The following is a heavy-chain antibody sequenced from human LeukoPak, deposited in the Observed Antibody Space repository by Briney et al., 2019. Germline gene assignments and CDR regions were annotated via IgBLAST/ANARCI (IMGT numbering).Heavy chain of an antibody. CDR2: ISGSGGST. CDR3: AKGRDSSGRQYFQH. Sequence: PGGSLRFSCAASGSTFSSNCMSWGRQAPGKGLEWVSHISGSGGSTYYADSVKGRFTISRDNSMNTLYLQMNSLRAEDTAVYFCAKGRDSSGRQYFQHCGQPWLVTVSS. D-gene: IGHD3-22*01. CDR1: GSTFSSNC. J-gene: IGHJ1*01. V-gene: IGHV3-23*01.